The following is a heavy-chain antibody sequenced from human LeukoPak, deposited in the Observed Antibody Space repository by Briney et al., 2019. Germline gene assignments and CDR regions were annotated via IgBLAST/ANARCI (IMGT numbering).Heavy chain of an antibody. CDR2: IISNGGST. CDR3: VKVLRYFDWSLPFDY. D-gene: IGHD3-9*01. J-gene: IGHJ4*02. V-gene: IGHV3-64D*06. CDR1: GFTFSSYA. Sequence: GGSLRLSCSASGFTFSSYAMHWVRQAPGKGLEYVSAIISNGGSTYYADSVKGRFTISRDNSKNTLYLQMSSLRAEDTAVYYCVKVLRYFDWSLPFDYWGQGTLDTVSS.